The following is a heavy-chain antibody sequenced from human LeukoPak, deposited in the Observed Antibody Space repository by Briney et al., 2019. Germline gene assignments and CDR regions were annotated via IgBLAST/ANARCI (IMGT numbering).Heavy chain of an antibody. V-gene: IGHV1-2*04. CDR2: INPNSGGT. D-gene: IGHD3-9*01. J-gene: IGHJ5*02. CDR1: GYTFTGYY. Sequence: ASVKVSCKASGYTFTGYYMHWVRQAPGQGLEWMGWINPNSGGTNYAQKFQGWVTMTRDTSISTAYMELSRLRSDDTAVYYCARSAGYYDILTGYNNWFDPWGQGTLVTVSS. CDR3: ARSAGYYDILTGYNNWFDP.